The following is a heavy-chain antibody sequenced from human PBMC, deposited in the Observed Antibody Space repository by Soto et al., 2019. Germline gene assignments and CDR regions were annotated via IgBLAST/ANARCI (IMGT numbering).Heavy chain of an antibody. CDR2: VIPFSDLT. V-gene: IGHV1-69*02. Sequence: QVLLVQSGAELRKPGSSVKVSCKTSGGTFTASIFSWVRQAPGQGLEWMGRVIPFSDLTDYAQKLQDRLAITADKSTTTLYMELSSLRSEDTAVYFCAREDLGATFVSWGQGTLVTVSS. J-gene: IGHJ5*01. CDR3: AREDLGATFVS. CDR1: GGTFTASI. D-gene: IGHD3-16*01.